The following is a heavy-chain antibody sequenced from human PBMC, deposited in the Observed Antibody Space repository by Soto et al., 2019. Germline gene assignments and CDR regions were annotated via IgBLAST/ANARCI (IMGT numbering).Heavy chain of an antibody. Sequence: GGSLRLSCAASGFIFDDYAMHWVRQAPGKGLEWVSGINWNTGSIGYADSVKGRFTISKDHTKNSLYLQMNSLRAEDTALYYCAKALSGYTYGPFDYWGHGTLVTVSS. J-gene: IGHJ4*01. CDR2: INWNTGSI. CDR3: AKALSGYTYGPFDY. D-gene: IGHD5-18*01. V-gene: IGHV3-9*01. CDR1: GFIFDDYA.